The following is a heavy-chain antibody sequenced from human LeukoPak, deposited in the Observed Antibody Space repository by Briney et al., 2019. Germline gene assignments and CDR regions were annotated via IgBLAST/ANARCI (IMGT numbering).Heavy chain of an antibody. D-gene: IGHD2-15*01. V-gene: IGHV1-18*01. CDR2: ISPYNGNT. J-gene: IGHJ6*02. Sequence: ASVKVSCKASGYTFSSYGISWVRQAPGQGLEWMGGISPYNGNTNYAQKFQGRVTMTTDISTSTAYMELRSLRSDDTAVYYCARDLVAATRTYYYYGMDVWGQGTTVTVSS. CDR3: ARDLVAATRTYYYYGMDV. CDR1: GYTFSSYG.